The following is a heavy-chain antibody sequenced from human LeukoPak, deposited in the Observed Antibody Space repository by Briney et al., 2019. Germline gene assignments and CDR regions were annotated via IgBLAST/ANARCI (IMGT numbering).Heavy chain of an antibody. Sequence: PGGSLKLSCAASGFTFSGSAMHWVRQASGKGLEWVGRIRSKANSYATAYAASVKGRFTISRDDSKNTAYLQMNSLKTEDTAVYYCTRVYYYDSSGSHAFDIWGQGTMVTVSS. J-gene: IGHJ3*02. CDR3: TRVYYYDSSGSHAFDI. CDR1: GFTFSGSA. V-gene: IGHV3-73*01. CDR2: IRSKANSYAT. D-gene: IGHD3-22*01.